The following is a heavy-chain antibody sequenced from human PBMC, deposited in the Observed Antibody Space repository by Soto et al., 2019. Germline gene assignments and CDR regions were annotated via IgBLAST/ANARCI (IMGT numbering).Heavy chain of an antibody. Sequence: SETLSLTCTVSGGSISSSSYYWGWIRQPPGKGLEWIGSIYYSGSTYYNPSLKSRVTISVDTSKNQFSLKLSSVTAADTAVYYCARRTNGTRRIYYYMDVWGKGTTVTVSS. CDR2: IYYSGST. J-gene: IGHJ6*03. CDR1: GGSISSSSYY. CDR3: ARRTNGTRRIYYYMDV. D-gene: IGHD1-1*01. V-gene: IGHV4-39*01.